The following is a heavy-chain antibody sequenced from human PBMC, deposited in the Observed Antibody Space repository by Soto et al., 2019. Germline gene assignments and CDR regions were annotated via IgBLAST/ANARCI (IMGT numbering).Heavy chain of an antibody. CDR2: ISYDGSNK. CDR3: ARVKYCGGDCYYDAFDI. CDR1: GFTFSSYA. D-gene: IGHD2-21*02. Sequence: GGSLRLSCAASGFTFSSYAMHWVRQAPGKGLEWVAVISYDGSNKYYADSVKGRFTISRDNSKNTLYLQMNSLRAEDTAVYYCARVKYCGGDCYYDAFDIWAKGQWSPSPQ. J-gene: IGHJ3*02. V-gene: IGHV3-30-3*01.